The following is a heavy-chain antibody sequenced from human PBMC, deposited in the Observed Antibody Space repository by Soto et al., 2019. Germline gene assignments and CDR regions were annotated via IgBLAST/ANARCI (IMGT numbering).Heavy chain of an antibody. CDR1: GFTFSSYW. Sequence: VQLVQSGAEVKKPGGSLRLSCAASGFTFSSYWMHWVRQAPGKGLEWVSRINDDGRRTSYADSVKGRFTISRDNAKNTLYLQMNSLRDDDTAIYYCARRHRPSYTSDYWGQGTLVTVSS. D-gene: IGHD4-4*01. J-gene: IGHJ4*02. CDR2: INDDGRRT. CDR3: ARRHRPSYTSDY. V-gene: IGHV3-74*02.